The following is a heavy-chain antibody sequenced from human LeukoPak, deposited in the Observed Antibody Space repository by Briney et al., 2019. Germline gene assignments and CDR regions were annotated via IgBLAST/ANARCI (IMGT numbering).Heavy chain of an antibody. D-gene: IGHD2-15*01. V-gene: IGHV3-30-3*01. CDR2: ISYDGSNK. Sequence: GRSLRLSCAASGFTFSSYAMHWVRQAPGKGLEWVAVISYDGSNKYYADSVKGRFTISRDNSKNTLYLQMNSLRAEDTAVYYCARAVAYGAFDIWGQGTMVTVSS. J-gene: IGHJ3*02. CDR1: GFTFSSYA. CDR3: ARAVAYGAFDI.